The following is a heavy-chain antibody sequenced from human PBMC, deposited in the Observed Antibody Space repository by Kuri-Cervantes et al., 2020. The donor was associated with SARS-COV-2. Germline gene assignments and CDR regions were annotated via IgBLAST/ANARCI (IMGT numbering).Heavy chain of an antibody. D-gene: IGHD3-9*01. V-gene: IGHV1-69*05. CDR3: TKIGTYYDILTGVRYFDY. CDR1: GGTFSSYA. CDR2: IIPIFGTA. Sequence: SVKVSCKASGGTFSSYAISWVRQAPGQGLEWMGGIIPIFGTANHAQNFQGRVIMTTDTSTSTAYMELRSLGSDDTAVYYCTKIGTYYDILTGVRYFDYWGQGTLVTVSS. J-gene: IGHJ4*02.